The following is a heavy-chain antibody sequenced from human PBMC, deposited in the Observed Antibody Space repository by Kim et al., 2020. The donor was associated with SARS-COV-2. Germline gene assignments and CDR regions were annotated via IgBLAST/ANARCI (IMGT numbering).Heavy chain of an antibody. D-gene: IGHD1-1*01. J-gene: IGHJ3*02. CDR1: GFIFSGSA. CDR2: IRSKANSYAT. Sequence: GGALRLSCAASGFIFSGSAMHWVRQASGKGLEWVGRIRSKANSYATAYAASVKGRFTISRDDSKTTAYLQMNSLKTEDTAVYYCTRSWNDVGLLGCFDIWGQGTMVTVSS. CDR3: TRSWNDVGLLGCFDI. V-gene: IGHV3-73*01.